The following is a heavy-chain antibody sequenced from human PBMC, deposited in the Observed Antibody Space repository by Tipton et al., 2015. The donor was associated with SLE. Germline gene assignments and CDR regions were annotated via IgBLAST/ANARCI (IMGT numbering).Heavy chain of an antibody. J-gene: IGHJ4*02. V-gene: IGHV5-51*01. CDR2: IYPGDSDT. D-gene: IGHD6-19*01. CDR1: YW. CDR3: ARGGMGIAVAGEFDS. Sequence: YWIGWVRQMPGKGLEWMGIIYPGDSDTRYSPSFQGQVTISADKSISTTYLQWNSLKASDSAVYYCARGGMGIAVAGEFDSWGQGALVTVSS.